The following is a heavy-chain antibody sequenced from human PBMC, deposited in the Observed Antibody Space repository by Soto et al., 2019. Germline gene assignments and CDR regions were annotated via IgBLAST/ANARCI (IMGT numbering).Heavy chain of an antibody. D-gene: IGHD5-12*01. V-gene: IGHV4-31*03. Sequence: SETQSLTCSVSGGYIRSGCYYWSWIRQHPGKGLEWIGYIYYSGTTYYNPSLKSRVTISVDTSKNQFSLKLSSVTAADTAVYYCAREGVAPYYYYGMDVWGQGTPVTVSS. CDR1: GGYIRSGCYY. CDR2: IYYSGTT. CDR3: AREGVAPYYYYGMDV. J-gene: IGHJ6*02.